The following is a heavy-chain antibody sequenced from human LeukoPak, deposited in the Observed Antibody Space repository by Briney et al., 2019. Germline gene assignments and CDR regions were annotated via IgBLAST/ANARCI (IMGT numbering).Heavy chain of an antibody. J-gene: IGHJ4*02. D-gene: IGHD6-19*01. Sequence: GSSVKVSCTASGGTFSSYAISWVRQAPGQGLEWMGRIIPILGIANHAQKFQGRVTITADKSTSTAYMELSSLRSEDTAVYYCARDAVRFSSGWYQGNYWGQGTLVTVSS. CDR3: ARDAVRFSSGWYQGNY. CDR1: GGTFSSYA. V-gene: IGHV1-69*04. CDR2: IIPILGIA.